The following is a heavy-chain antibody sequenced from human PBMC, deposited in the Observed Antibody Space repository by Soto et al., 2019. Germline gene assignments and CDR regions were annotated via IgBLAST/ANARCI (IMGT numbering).Heavy chain of an antibody. J-gene: IGHJ3*02. D-gene: IGHD2-8*01. CDR2: IIPIFGTA. CDR1: GGTFSSYA. CDR3: AEVVVLTLFHPGVGAFDI. V-gene: IGHV1-69*13. Sequence: SVKVSCKASGGTFSSYAISWVRQAPGQGLEWMGGIIPIFGTANYAQKFQGRVTITADESTSTAYMELSSLRSEDTAVYYCAEVVVLTLFHPGVGAFDIWGQGTMVTVSS.